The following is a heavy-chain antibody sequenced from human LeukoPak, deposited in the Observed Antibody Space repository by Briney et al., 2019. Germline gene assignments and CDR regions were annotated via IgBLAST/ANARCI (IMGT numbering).Heavy chain of an antibody. CDR2: ISYDGSNK. CDR1: GFTFSSYG. CDR3: AKWQRVGGNDY. Sequence: GGSLRLSCAASGFTFSSYGMSWVRQAPGKGLEWVAVISYDGSNKYYADSVKGRFTISRDNSKNTLYLHMNSLRTEDTAVYFCAKWQRVGGNDYWGQGTLVTVSS. D-gene: IGHD1-26*01. J-gene: IGHJ4*02. V-gene: IGHV3-30*18.